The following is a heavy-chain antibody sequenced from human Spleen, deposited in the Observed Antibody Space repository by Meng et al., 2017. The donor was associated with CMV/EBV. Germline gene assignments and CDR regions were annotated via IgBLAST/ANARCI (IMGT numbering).Heavy chain of an antibody. CDR2: VNSGGRT. D-gene: IGHD2-2*01. V-gene: IGHV3-53*01. CDR3: AKGVVVVPAAIWDYYGMDV. Sequence: GESLKISCAASGFSVSNNYMSWVRQAPGKGLEWVSVVNSGGRTYYADSVQGRFTVSRDNSKNTLYLQMNSLRAEDTAVYYCAKGVVVVPAAIWDYYGMDVWGQGTTVTVSS. J-gene: IGHJ6*02. CDR1: GFSVSNNY.